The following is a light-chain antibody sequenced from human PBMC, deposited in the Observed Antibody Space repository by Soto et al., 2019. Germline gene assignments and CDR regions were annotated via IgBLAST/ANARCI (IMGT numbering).Light chain of an antibody. Sequence: DIQMTQSPSTLSASVGERVTITCRASQSISSWLAWYQQKPGKAPKLLIYEASNLQSGVPSRFSGSGSGTDFTFTISSLQPEDTATYYCQQYDNVFTFGQGTRLEIK. CDR1: QSISSW. V-gene: IGKV1-5*03. CDR3: QQYDNVFT. CDR2: EAS. J-gene: IGKJ5*01.